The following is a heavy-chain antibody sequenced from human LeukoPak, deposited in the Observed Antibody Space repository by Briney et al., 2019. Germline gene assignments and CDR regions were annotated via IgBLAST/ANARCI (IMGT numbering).Heavy chain of an antibody. CDR2: IYYSGST. CDR1: GGSISSSSYY. V-gene: IGHV4-61*01. CDR3: ARIAHCSSTSCYDYYYYYMDV. J-gene: IGHJ6*03. D-gene: IGHD2-2*01. Sequence: PSETLSLTCTVSGGSISSSSYYWSWIRQPPGKGLEWIGYIYYSGSTNYNPSLKSRVTISVDTSKNQFSLKLSSATAADTAVYYCARIAHCSSTSCYDYYYYYMDVWGKGTTVTVSS.